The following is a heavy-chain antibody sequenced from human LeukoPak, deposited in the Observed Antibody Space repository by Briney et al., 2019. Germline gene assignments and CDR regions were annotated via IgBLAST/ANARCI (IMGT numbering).Heavy chain of an antibody. V-gene: IGHV3-74*01. CDR2: INSDGFSI. D-gene: IGHD3-3*01. CDR3: ARGEYYDFWSGYFRASPSPYYFDY. CDR1: GFTFSAYW. J-gene: IGHJ4*02. Sequence: GGSLRLSCAASGFTFSAYWMHWVRQAPGKGLVWVSRINSDGFSIAYADSVKGRFTISRDNAKNTLYLHMNSLRAEDTAVYYCARGEYYDFWSGYFRASPSPYYFDYWGQGTLVTVSS.